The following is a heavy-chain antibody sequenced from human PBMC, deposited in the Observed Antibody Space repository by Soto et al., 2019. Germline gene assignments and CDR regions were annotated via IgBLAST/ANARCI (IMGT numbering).Heavy chain of an antibody. J-gene: IGHJ4*02. CDR2: IYSGGNT. CDR3: GSGPSTTWIDN. D-gene: IGHD2-2*01. V-gene: IGHV4-39*01. Sequence: QLQVQESGPGQVKPSQTLSLTCTVSGGSITSHHYYWGWIRPPPGKGLEWIGSIYSGGNTYYNPSLRSRLTIFVDTAKNLISLKLSSVTAADSAIYYCGSGPSTTWIDNWGLGTQVSVSS. CDR1: GGSITSHHYY.